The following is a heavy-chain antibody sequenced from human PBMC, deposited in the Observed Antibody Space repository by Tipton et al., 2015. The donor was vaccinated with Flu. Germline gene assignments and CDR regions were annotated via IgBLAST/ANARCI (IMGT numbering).Heavy chain of an antibody. CDR2: VYPRGST. CDR1: GFSVSSDYY. V-gene: IGHV4-38-2*01. Sequence: LRLSCAVSGFSVSSDYYWAWLRQPPGRGLEWIGSVYPRGSTFYNPSLRSRVTLSISTSKSHFSLSLSSVTAADTAVYFCARQQLTGMTKRNWYFDRWGRGTLVTVSS. CDR3: ARQQLTGMTKRNWYFDR. J-gene: IGHJ2*01. D-gene: IGHD2-8*02.